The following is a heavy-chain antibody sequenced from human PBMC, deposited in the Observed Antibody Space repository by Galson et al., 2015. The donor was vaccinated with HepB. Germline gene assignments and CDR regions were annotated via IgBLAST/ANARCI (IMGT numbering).Heavy chain of an antibody. D-gene: IGHD3-3*01. CDR1: GFDFSLYS. V-gene: IGHV3-48*01. Sequence: SLRLSCAASGFDFSLYSMDWVRQAPGQGLEWVSYMRRDGSTSHYADSVKGRFTISRDNAQNSLYLQMNRLRPEDTAMYYCARVLSGHSTWFFDLWGRGTLVSVSS. CDR2: MRRDGSTS. CDR3: ARVLSGHSTWFFDL. J-gene: IGHJ2*01.